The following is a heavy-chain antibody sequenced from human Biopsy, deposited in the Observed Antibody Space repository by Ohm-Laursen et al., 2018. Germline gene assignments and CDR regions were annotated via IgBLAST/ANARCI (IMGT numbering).Heavy chain of an antibody. CDR1: GFTFSTYA. D-gene: IGHD4-23*01. J-gene: IGHJ4*02. V-gene: IGHV3-21*01. Sequence: SLRLSCAASGFTFSTYAMNWVRQAPGKGLEWVSSITDRSSHIYYADSVKGRFTIFRDNAKQSLYLQMNSLRDEDTAMYYCVGGGKDRPFDYWGQGILVTVSS. CDR3: VGGGKDRPFDY. CDR2: ITDRSSHI.